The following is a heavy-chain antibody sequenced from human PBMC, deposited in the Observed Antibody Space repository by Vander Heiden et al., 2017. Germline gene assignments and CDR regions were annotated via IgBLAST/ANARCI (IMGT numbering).Heavy chain of an antibody. D-gene: IGHD3-3*01. CDR1: GFTFSSYW. Sequence: EVQLVESGGGLVQPGGSLRLFCAASGFTFSSYWMSWVRQAPGKGLEWVANIKQDGSEKYYVDSVKDRFTISRDNAKNSLYLQMNSLRAEDTAVYYCASLLGGVVIPPGDWGQGTLVTVSS. CDR2: IKQDGSEK. CDR3: ASLLGGVVIPPGD. J-gene: IGHJ4*02. V-gene: IGHV3-7*01.